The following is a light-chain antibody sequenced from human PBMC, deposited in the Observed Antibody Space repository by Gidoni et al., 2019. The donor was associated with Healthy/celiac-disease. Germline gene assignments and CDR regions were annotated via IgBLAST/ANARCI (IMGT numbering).Light chain of an antibody. CDR1: SSNIGNNA. CDR3: AAWDDRLNVVV. Sequence: QSVLTQPHSVSDATRQRVTISCSGSSSNIGNNAVNWYQQLPGKAPKLLIYYDDLLPSGVSDRFSGSKSGTSASLAISGLQSEDEADYYCAAWDDRLNVVVFGGGTKLTVL. J-gene: IGLJ2*01. V-gene: IGLV1-36*01. CDR2: YDD.